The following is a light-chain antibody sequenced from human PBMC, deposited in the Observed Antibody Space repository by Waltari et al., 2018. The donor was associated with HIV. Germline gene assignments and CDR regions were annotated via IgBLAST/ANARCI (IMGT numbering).Light chain of an antibody. CDR2: RNN. Sequence: QSVLTQPPSASGTPGQRVTIPCSGSSSNIRSNYVYWYQQLPGTAPKLLIDRNNQRPSGVPDRFSGSKSGTSASLAISGLRSEDEADYYCAAWDDSLSGFWVFGGGTKLTVL. CDR3: AAWDDSLSGFWV. V-gene: IGLV1-47*01. J-gene: IGLJ3*02. CDR1: SSNIRSNY.